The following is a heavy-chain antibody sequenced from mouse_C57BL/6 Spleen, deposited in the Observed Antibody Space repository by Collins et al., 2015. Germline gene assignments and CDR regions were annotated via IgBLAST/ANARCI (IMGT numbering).Heavy chain of an antibody. CDR1: GYTFTSYW. V-gene: IGHV1-5*01. CDR2: IYPGNSDT. J-gene: IGHJ1*03. D-gene: IGHD1-1*01. CDR3: ARVDYGSSTGYFDV. Sequence: EVQLQQSGTVLARPGASVKMSCKTSGYTFTSYWMHWVKQRPGQGLEWIGAIYPGNSDTSYNQKFKGKAKLTAVTSASTAYMELSSLTNEDSAVYSCARVDYGSSTGYFDVWGTGTTVTVSS.